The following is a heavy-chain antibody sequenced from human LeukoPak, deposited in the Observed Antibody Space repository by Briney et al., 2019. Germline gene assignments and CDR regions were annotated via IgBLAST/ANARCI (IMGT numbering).Heavy chain of an antibody. CDR2: ISASGGST. CDR1: GFTVSSNY. CDR3: AKVGLYGYNPLDY. Sequence: GGSLRLSCAASGFTVSSNYMTWVRQAPGEGLEWVSAISASGGSTDYADSVKGRFTISRDNSKNTLYLQMNSLRAEDTAVYYCAKVGLYGYNPLDYWGQGTLVTVSS. V-gene: IGHV3-23*01. J-gene: IGHJ4*02. D-gene: IGHD5-24*01.